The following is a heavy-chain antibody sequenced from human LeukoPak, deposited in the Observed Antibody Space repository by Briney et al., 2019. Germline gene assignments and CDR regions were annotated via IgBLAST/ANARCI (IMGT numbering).Heavy chain of an antibody. CDR3: ARGGEVVPAAHYYYMDV. Sequence: ASVKVSCKASGYTFTSYGISWVRQAPGQGLEWMGWISAYNGNTNYAQKLQGRVTMTTDTSTSTAYMELRSLRSDDTAVYYCARGGEVVPAAHYYYMDVWGKGTTVTVSS. J-gene: IGHJ6*03. D-gene: IGHD2-2*01. CDR1: GYTFTSYG. CDR2: ISAYNGNT. V-gene: IGHV1-18*01.